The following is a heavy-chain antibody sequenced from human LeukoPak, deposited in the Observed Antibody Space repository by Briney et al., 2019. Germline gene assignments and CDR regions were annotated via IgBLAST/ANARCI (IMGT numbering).Heavy chain of an antibody. CDR2: INPSGGST. D-gene: IGHD2-21*02. CDR3: ARPVIAYCGGDCYSGYFDY. J-gene: IGHJ4*02. Sequence: EASVKVSCKASGYSFTAYYMHWVRQAPGQGLEWMGIINPSGGSTSYAQKFQGRVTMTRDTSTSTVYMELSSLRSEDTAVYYCARPVIAYCGGDCYSGYFDYWGQGTLVTVSS. V-gene: IGHV1-46*01. CDR1: GYSFTAYY.